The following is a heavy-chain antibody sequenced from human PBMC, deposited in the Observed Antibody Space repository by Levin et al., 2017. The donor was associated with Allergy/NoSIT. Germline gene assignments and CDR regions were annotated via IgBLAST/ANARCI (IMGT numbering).Heavy chain of an antibody. V-gene: IGHV3-74*01. J-gene: IGHJ3*02. CDR3: ARAGIAVADDAFDI. CDR2: INSDGSST. CDR1: GFTFSSYW. D-gene: IGHD6-19*01. Sequence: GGSLRLSCAASGFTFSSYWMHWVRQAPGKGLVWVSRINSDGSSTSYADSVKGRFTISRDNAKNTLYLQMNSLRAEDTAVYYCARAGIAVADDAFDIWGQGQWSPSLQ.